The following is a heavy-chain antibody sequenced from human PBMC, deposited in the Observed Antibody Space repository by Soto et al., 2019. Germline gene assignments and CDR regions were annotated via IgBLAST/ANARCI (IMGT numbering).Heavy chain of an antibody. J-gene: IGHJ6*02. Sequence: QVQLVESGGGVVQPGRSLRLSCAASGFTFSSYGIHWVRQAPGKGLEWVAVVSSDGKKKYYADSVKGRLTISRDISENTLYLQMNSLRPEDTAVYYCARQGPVAGTSYHAMDVWGQGTTVTVSS. CDR2: VSSDGKKK. V-gene: IGHV3-30*04. D-gene: IGHD6-19*01. CDR1: GFTFSSYG. CDR3: ARQGPVAGTSYHAMDV.